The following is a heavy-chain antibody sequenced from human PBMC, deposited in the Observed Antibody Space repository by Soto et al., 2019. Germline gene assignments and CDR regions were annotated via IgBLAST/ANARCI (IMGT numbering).Heavy chain of an antibody. CDR1: GFSFGDYA. D-gene: IGHD6-19*01. J-gene: IGHJ4*02. V-gene: IGHV3-49*03. CDR3: TRVGSGWSFDY. Sequence: GGSLRLSCTASGFSFGDYAMSWFRQAPGKGLQWVGFIRGTGFGGAADYAASVKGRFTISRDDSKTIAYLQMNSLQTEDTAVYFCTRVGSGWSFDYWGQGTLVTVSS. CDR2: IRGTGFGGAA.